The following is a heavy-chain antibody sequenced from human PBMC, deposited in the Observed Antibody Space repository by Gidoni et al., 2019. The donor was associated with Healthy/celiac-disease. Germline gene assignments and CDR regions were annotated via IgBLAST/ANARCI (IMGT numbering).Heavy chain of an antibody. J-gene: IGHJ3*02. V-gene: IGHV3-30*18. Sequence: QVQPVESGGGVVQPGGSLRPSCAASGFTFRSYGMRWVRPAPGKGLECVAVISYDGCNKYYADSVKGRFTISRNNSKNTLYLQMNSLRAEDTAVYYCAKDHRYYGFWSGGILDAFDIWGQGTMVTVSS. D-gene: IGHD3-3*01. CDR3: AKDHRYYGFWSGGILDAFDI. CDR1: GFTFRSYG. CDR2: ISYDGCNK.